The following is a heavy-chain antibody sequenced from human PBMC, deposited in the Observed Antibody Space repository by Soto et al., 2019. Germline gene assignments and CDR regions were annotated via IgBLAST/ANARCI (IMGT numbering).Heavy chain of an antibody. CDR2: IITIFGKA. D-gene: IGHD3-16*01. CDR1: GGTFSSYA. V-gene: IGHV1-69*13. Sequence: GAAVKVSCKASGGTFSSYAINWVRQAPGQGLEWMGGIITIFGKANYAQKFQGRVTITADESTSTAYMELNSLRSEDTAVYYCAKDLGESHLVLPVSVWGQGTTVTVSS. J-gene: IGHJ6*02. CDR3: AKDLGESHLVLPVSV.